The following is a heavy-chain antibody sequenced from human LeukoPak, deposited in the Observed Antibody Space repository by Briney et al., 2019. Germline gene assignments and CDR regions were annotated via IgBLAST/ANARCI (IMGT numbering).Heavy chain of an antibody. J-gene: IGHJ6*03. V-gene: IGHV3-23*01. CDR1: GFTFSSYA. CDR2: ISGIAGSA. CDR3: AKAFGSSDDYYYYMDV. Sequence: GWSLRLSCAASGFTFSSYAMRWVRQAPGKGRQWVSTISGIAGSAYYADSVRGRFTISRDNSKNTLSLQMNSLRAEDTAIYYCAKAFGSSDDYYYYMDVWGRGTTVTVSS. D-gene: IGHD2-15*01.